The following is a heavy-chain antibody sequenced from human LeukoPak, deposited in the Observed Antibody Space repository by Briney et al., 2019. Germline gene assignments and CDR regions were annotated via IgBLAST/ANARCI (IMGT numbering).Heavy chain of an antibody. J-gene: IGHJ4*02. D-gene: IGHD5-12*01. CDR1: GFTFSSYA. V-gene: IGHV3-23*01. CDR2: ITGTGDGT. CDR3: ARTSDIVATTGYDY. Sequence: GGSLRLSCAASGFTFSSYAMSWVRQAPGKGLEWVSSITGTGDGTSAADSVKGRFTISRDNTKNTLYLQMNSLRAEDTAVYYCARTSDIVATTGYDYWGQGTLVTVSS.